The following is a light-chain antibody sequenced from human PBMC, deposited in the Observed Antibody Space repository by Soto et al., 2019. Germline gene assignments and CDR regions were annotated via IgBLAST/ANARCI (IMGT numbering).Light chain of an antibody. J-gene: IGKJ4*01. CDR1: QSVSSS. Sequence: EIVMTQSPATLSVSPGDRATLSCRASQSVSSSLAWYQQIPGQAPRLLIYDASTRATGIPARFGGSGSGAEFTLNVSSLQSEEFAVYYCQQYNNWPPLTFGGGTKLELK. CDR2: DAS. CDR3: QQYNNWPPLT. V-gene: IGKV3-15*01.